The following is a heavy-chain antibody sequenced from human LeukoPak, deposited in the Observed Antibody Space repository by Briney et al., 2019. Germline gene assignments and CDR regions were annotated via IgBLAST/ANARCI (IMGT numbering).Heavy chain of an antibody. J-gene: IGHJ5*02. Sequence: SETLSLTCTVSGDSISTGDYYWSWIRQLPGKGLEWIGYIHYSGNTYYNPSLKSRVTISVDTSKNQFSLKLSSVTAADTAVYYCARSNGDYGSNWFDPWGQGTLVTVSS. CDR3: ARSNGDYGSNWFDP. CDR2: IHYSGNT. V-gene: IGHV4-30-4*02. D-gene: IGHD4-17*01. CDR1: GDSISTGDYY.